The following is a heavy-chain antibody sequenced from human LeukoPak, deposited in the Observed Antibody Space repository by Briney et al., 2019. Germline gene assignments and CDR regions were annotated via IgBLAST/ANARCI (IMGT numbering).Heavy chain of an antibody. J-gene: IGHJ4*02. D-gene: IGHD3-10*01. CDR2: ISGSGGST. V-gene: IGHV3-23*01. Sequence: GGSLRLSCAASGFTFSSYGMSWVRQAPGKGLEWVSGISGSGGSTYYADSVKGRFTISRDNSKNTLYLQMNSLRAEDTAVYYCAKDNYGSSVYWGQGTLVTVSS. CDR1: GFTFSSYG. CDR3: AKDNYGSSVY.